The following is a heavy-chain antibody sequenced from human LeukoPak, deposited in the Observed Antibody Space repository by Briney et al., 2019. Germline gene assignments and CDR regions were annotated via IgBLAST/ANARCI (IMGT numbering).Heavy chain of an antibody. D-gene: IGHD1-1*01. CDR2: IGSGSSTI. V-gene: IGHV3-48*02. CDR3: ARGGTTTYHYFDN. Sequence: GGSLRLSCAASGFTFSSYSMNWVRQAPGKGLEWVSYIGSGSSTIYYADSVKGRFTISRDNAKNSLYLQMNSLRDEDTAVYYCARGGTTTYHYFDNWGQGTLVTVSS. CDR1: GFTFSSYS. J-gene: IGHJ4*02.